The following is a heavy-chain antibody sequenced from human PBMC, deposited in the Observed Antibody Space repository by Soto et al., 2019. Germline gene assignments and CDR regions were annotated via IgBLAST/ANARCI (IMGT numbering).Heavy chain of an antibody. D-gene: IGHD6-19*01. CDR2: IYPGDSDT. J-gene: IGHJ6*02. V-gene: IGHV5-51*01. CDR1: GYSFTSYW. CDR3: SRSRRGAYSSGWYSPSGYYNYGIDV. Sequence: GESLKISCKGSGYSFTSYWIGWVRQMPGKGLEWMGIIYPGDSDTKYSPSRQGHVTISADTSISTAYLQWTSLKASDTAMYYCSRSRRGAYSSGWYSPSGYYNYGIDVWGQGTKVTVSS.